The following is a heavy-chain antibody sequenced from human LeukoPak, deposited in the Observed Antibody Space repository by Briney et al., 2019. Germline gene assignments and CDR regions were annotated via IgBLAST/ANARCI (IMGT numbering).Heavy chain of an antibody. J-gene: IGHJ4*02. D-gene: IGHD3-22*01. CDR3: ARDGADYYDSSGFVY. Sequence: GASVKVSCKASAGTFSSYAISWVRQAPGQGLEWMGGIIPIFGTANYAQKFQGRVTITTDESTSTAYMELSSLRSEDTAVYYCARDGADYYDSSGFVYWGQGTLVTVSS. CDR1: AGTFSSYA. CDR2: IIPIFGTA. V-gene: IGHV1-69*05.